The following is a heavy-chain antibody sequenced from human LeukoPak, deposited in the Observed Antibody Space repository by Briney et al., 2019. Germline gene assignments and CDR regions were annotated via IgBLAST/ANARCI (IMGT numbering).Heavy chain of an antibody. V-gene: IGHV4-38-2*01. J-gene: IGHJ4*02. CDR2: VYHTGST. CDR1: GYSISSGYY. CDR3: ASHYYASSGSHFDS. D-gene: IGHD3-22*01. Sequence: SETLSLTCAVSGYSISSGYYWVWIRQPPGKGLEWIGSVYHTGSTYYHPSLKSRVTISLDTSKNQFSLRLTSVTAADTALYYCASHYYASSGSHFDSWGRGSLVTVSS.